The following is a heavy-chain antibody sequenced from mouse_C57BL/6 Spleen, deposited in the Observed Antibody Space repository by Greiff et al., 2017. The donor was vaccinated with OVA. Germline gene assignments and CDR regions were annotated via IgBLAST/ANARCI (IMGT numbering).Heavy chain of an antibody. V-gene: IGHV1-39*01. CDR3: ATPGDYYDYSFDY. J-gene: IGHJ2*01. D-gene: IGHD2-4*01. CDR1: GYSFTDYN. CDR2: INPNYGTT. Sequence: EVQLQQSGPELVKPGASVKISCKASGYSFTDYNMNWVKQSNGKSLEWIGVINPNYGTTSYNQQFKGKATLTVDKSSSTAYMQHNSLTSEDSAVYYCATPGDYYDYSFDYWGQGTTLTVSS.